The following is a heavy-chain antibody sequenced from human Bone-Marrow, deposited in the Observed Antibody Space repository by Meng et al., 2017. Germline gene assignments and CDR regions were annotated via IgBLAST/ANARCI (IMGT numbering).Heavy chain of an antibody. V-gene: IGHV4-30-2*01. CDR3: SRDPVVAGPGDV. J-gene: IGHJ6*02. D-gene: IGHD2-21*01. CDR1: GGSISSDNYP. Sequence: QLQLQESGSGLVKPSQTLSLTCAVSGGSISSDNYPWSWIRQPPGKGLEWIGNIYYSGSTYYNPSLKSRVTMSVDMSKNQFSLRLSSVTAADTAVYFCSRDPVVAGPGDVWGQGTTVTVSS. CDR2: IYYSGST.